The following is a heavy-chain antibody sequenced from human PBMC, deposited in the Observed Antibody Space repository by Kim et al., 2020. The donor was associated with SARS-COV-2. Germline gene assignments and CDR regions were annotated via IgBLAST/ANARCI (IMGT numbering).Heavy chain of an antibody. CDR3: ARDEGLLWVGEYPGPFDY. J-gene: IGHJ4*02. CDR1: GFTFSSYG. D-gene: IGHD3-10*01. Sequence: GGSLRLSCAASGFTFSSYGMHWVRQAPGKGLEWVADIWYGGSNKYYADSVKGRFTISRDNSKNTLYLQMNSLRAEDTAVYYCARDEGLLWVGEYPGPFDYWGQGTLVSVSS. V-gene: IGHV3-33*01. CDR2: IWYGGSNK.